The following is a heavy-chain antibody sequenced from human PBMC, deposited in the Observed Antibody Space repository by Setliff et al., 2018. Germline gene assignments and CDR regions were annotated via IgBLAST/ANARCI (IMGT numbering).Heavy chain of an antibody. J-gene: IGHJ4*02. D-gene: IGHD2-21*02. CDR1: GYIFTDYY. Sequence: ASVKVSCKASGYIFTDYYMHWVRQAPGQELGWMGRINPNSGGTNYAQRFQGRVTMTWDTSISTAYMDLSRLTSDDTATYYCAGVNVLTAFPFWGQGTLVTVSS. CDR2: INPNSGGT. CDR3: AGVNVLTAFPF. V-gene: IGHV1-2*06.